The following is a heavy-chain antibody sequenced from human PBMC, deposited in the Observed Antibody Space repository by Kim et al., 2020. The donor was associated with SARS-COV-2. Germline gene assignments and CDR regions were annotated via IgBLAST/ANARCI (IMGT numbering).Heavy chain of an antibody. CDR1: GFTFGDYA. CDR3: AKGYSSSSDWYFDL. CDR2: ISWNSGSI. Sequence: GGSLRLSCAASGFTFGDYAMHWVRQAPGKGLECVSGISWNSGSIGYADSVKGRFTISRDNAKNSLYLQMNSLRAEDTALYYCAKGYSSSSDWYFDLWGRGTLVTVSS. V-gene: IGHV3-9*01. D-gene: IGHD6-6*01. J-gene: IGHJ2*01.